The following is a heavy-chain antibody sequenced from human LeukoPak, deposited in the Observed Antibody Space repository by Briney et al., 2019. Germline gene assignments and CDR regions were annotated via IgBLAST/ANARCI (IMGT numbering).Heavy chain of an antibody. CDR3: ARQPITSKRYTSRSYYMDV. CDR1: GGSFSGYY. CDR2: INHSGST. J-gene: IGHJ6*03. D-gene: IGHD3-9*01. V-gene: IGHV4-34*01. Sequence: SETLSLTCAVYGGSFSGYYWSWIRQPPGKGLEWIGEINHSGSTNYNPSLKSRVAISVDTSKNQFSLKLSSVTAADTAVYYCARQPITSKRYTSRSYYMDVWGKGTTVTISS.